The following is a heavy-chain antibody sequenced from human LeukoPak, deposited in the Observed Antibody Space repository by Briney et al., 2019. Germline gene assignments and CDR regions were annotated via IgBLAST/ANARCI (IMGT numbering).Heavy chain of an antibody. Sequence: GGSLRLSCAGSGFTFSSYEMNWVRQAPGKGLEWVSAITGRGGSTYYADSVKGRFTISRDNSKNTLYLQMNSLRVEDTAVYFCARISYTTGWYFDCWGQGTLVPVSS. CDR1: GFTFSSYE. V-gene: IGHV3-23*01. D-gene: IGHD6-19*01. CDR3: ARISYTTGWYFDC. CDR2: ITGRGGST. J-gene: IGHJ4*02.